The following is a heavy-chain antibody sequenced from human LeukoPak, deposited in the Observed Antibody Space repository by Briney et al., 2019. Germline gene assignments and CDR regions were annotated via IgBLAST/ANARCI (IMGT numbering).Heavy chain of an antibody. V-gene: IGHV1-18*01. Sequence: ASVKVSCKASGDTFTSYGISWVRQAPGQGLEWMGWISAYNGNTNYAQKLQGRVTMTTDTSTSTAYMELSSLRSEETAVYYCARGNKRISMVRGLSYYNYYYMDVWGKGTTVTVSS. J-gene: IGHJ6*03. CDR1: GDTFTSYG. D-gene: IGHD3-10*01. CDR2: ISAYNGNT. CDR3: ARGNKRISMVRGLSYYNYYYMDV.